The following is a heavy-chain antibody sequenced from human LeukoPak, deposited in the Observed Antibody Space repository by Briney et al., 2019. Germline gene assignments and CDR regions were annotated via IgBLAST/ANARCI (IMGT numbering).Heavy chain of an antibody. V-gene: IGHV1-8*01. J-gene: IGHJ4*02. CDR2: MNPNSGNT. CDR3: ARTMYYYDSGSYQTLFGY. CDR1: GYAFTSCD. Sequence: ASLKVSCKASGYAFTSCDISWVRQATGQGLEWIGWMNPNSGNTGYAQKFQGRVTMTRNTAIGTAYMELSSLRSEDTAVYYCARTMYYYDSGSYQTLFGYWGQGTLVTVSS. D-gene: IGHD3-10*01.